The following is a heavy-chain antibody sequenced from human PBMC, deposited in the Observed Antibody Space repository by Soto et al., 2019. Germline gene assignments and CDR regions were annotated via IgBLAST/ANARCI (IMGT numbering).Heavy chain of an antibody. J-gene: IGHJ5*02. V-gene: IGHV1-3*01. CDR3: ARPSERVYCTTGVCPQEGWFDP. D-gene: IGHD2-8*01. Sequence: AAVKVSCKASGYTFTSYAMHWVRQAPGQRLEWMGWINAGNGNTKYSQKFQGRVTITRDTSASTAYMELSSLRSEDTAVYYCARPSERVYCTTGVCPQEGWFDPWGQGTLVSVSS. CDR1: GYTFTSYA. CDR2: INAGNGNT.